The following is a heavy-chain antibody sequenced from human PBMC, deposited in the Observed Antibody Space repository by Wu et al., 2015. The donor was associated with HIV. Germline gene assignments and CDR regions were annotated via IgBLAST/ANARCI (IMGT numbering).Heavy chain of an antibody. CDR1: GGNFLSYS. J-gene: IGHJ4*01. D-gene: IGHD2-15*01. CDR2: IVPIFGPA. CDR3: AKEXWVVALPKLAY. Sequence: QVHLEQSGTEVKRPGSSVRVSCKASGGNFLSYSFTWVRQAPGQGLEWMGGIVPIFGPAIYAQKFQGRVSNYRGTSPRAQPTWKKLNSKSHSEDLGRIYCAKEXWVVALPKLAYWGQGNAGSPSPQ. V-gene: IGHV1-69*12.